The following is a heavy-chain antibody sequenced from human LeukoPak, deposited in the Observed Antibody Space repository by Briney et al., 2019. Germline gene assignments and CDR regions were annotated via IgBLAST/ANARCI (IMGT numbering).Heavy chain of an antibody. CDR2: INHSGST. CDR3: ASLRGSRDY. CDR1: GGSFSGYY. Sequence: SSETLSLTCAVYGGSFSGYYWSWIRQPPRKGLEWIGEINHSGSTNYNPSLKSRVTISVDTSKNQFSLKLSSVTAADTAVYYCASLRGSRDYWGQGTLVTVSS. D-gene: IGHD3-16*01. V-gene: IGHV4-34*01. J-gene: IGHJ4*02.